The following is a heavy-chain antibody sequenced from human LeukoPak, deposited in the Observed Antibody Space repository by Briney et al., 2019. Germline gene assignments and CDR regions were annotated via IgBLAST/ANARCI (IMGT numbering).Heavy chain of an antibody. CDR2: IYYSGST. Sequence: PSETLSLTCSVSGGSISSYYWSWIRQPPGKGLEWIGYIYYSGSTNYNPSLKSRVTISVDTSKNQFSLKLSSVTAADTAVYYCARVGYYGLGSYLGWFDPWGQGTLVTVSS. CDR1: GGSISSYY. CDR3: ARVGYYGLGSYLGWFDP. V-gene: IGHV4-59*01. D-gene: IGHD3-10*01. J-gene: IGHJ5*02.